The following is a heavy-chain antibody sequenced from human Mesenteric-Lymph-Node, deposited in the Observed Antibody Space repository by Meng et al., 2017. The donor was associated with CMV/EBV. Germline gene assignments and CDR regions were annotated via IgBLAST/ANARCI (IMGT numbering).Heavy chain of an antibody. CDR3: ARAPTLTPINDPFDI. CDR2: ISSHSSHI. Sequence: GESLKISCAASGFTFSSYAMHWVRQAPGKGLEWVSSISSHSSHIYYADSMKGRFTISRDNAKNSLYLQMNSLRVEDTAVYYCARAPTLTPINDPFDIWGQGTMVTVSS. J-gene: IGHJ3*02. CDR1: GFTFSSYA. V-gene: IGHV3-21*01. D-gene: IGHD3-9*01.